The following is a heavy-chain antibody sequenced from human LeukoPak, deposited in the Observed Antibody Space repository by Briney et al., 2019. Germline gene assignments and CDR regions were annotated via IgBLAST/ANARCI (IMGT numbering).Heavy chain of an antibody. Sequence: PSETLSLTCTVSGGSISRYYWTWIRQPAGKGLEWIGRVYISGSTNYNPSLKSRVTISVDTSKNHFSLKLTSVTAADTAVYYCARGLEWGDGFDIWGQGTMVTVSP. V-gene: IGHV4-4*07. CDR3: ARGLEWGDGFDI. CDR2: VYISGST. J-gene: IGHJ3*02. D-gene: IGHD1-1*01. CDR1: GGSISRYY.